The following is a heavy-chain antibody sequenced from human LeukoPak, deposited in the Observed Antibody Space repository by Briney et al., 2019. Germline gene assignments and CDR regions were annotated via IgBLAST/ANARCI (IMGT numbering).Heavy chain of an antibody. V-gene: IGHV3-20*04. CDR1: GFTFGDYG. CDR3: ARVGSGLGLDI. J-gene: IGHJ3*02. D-gene: IGHD6-25*01. CDR2: INWHGDSA. Sequence: GGSLRLSCATSGFTFGDYGMSWVRQAPGKGLEWVSDINWHGDSAGYADSVKGRFTISRDNAKNSMYLRMNSLRGEDTALYYCARVGSGLGLDIWGQGTMVTVSS.